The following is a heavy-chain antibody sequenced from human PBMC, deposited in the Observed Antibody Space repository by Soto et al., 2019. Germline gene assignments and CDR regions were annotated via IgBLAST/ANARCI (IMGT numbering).Heavy chain of an antibody. CDR1: GFSISSGDYY. D-gene: IGHD6-25*01. V-gene: IGHV4-30-4*01. J-gene: IGHJ4*02. Sequence: SETLSLTCTVSGFSISSGDYYWSWIRQPPGKGLEWIGYIYYSGSTYYNPSLKSRVTISVDTSKNQFSLKLSSVTAADTAVYYCARFLPSARLQALYYFDYWGQGTLVTVSS. CDR2: IYYSGST. CDR3: ARFLPSARLQALYYFDY.